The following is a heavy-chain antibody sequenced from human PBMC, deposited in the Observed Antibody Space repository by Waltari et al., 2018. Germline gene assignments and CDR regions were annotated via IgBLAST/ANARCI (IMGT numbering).Heavy chain of an antibody. J-gene: IGHJ4*02. Sequence: EVQLVESGGGLVQPGGSLRLSCAASGFTFPSYWMSWVRKAPGKGPEFVANIKEDGSEKNYVDSVKGRFIISRDNAKNSVYLQMNSLRVEDTAVYYCAREARSPTNWGQGTLVTASS. CDR2: IKEDGSEK. D-gene: IGHD6-6*01. V-gene: IGHV3-7*03. CDR3: AREARSPTN. CDR1: GFTFPSYW.